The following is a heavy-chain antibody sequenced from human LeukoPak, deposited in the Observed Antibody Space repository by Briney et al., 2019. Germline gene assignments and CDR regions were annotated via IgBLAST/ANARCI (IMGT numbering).Heavy chain of an antibody. CDR2: ISYDGSNN. CDR1: GFSFSNYG. CDR3: AKDPFARSGSTPGY. J-gene: IGHJ4*02. D-gene: IGHD3-10*01. Sequence: GRSLRLSCAASGFSFSNYGMHWVRQAPGKGLEWVALISYDGSNNYYADSVKGRFTISRDNSKNTLYLQMNSLRAEDTAVYYCAKDPFARSGSTPGYWGQGTLVTVSS. V-gene: IGHV3-30*18.